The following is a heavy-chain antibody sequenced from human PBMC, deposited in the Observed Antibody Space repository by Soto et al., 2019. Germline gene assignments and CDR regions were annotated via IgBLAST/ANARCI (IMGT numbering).Heavy chain of an antibody. Sequence: EVQLVESGGGLVKPGGSLRLSCAASGFTFSNAWMNWVRQAPGKGLEWVGRIKSKTDGGTTDYAATVKGRFTISRDDSKNTLYLQMNSLKTEDTAVYYCTTECVDIVATSWDSFDYWGQGTLVTVSS. CDR3: TTECVDIVATSWDSFDY. CDR1: GFTFSNAW. J-gene: IGHJ4*02. CDR2: IKSKTDGGTT. D-gene: IGHD5-12*01. V-gene: IGHV3-15*07.